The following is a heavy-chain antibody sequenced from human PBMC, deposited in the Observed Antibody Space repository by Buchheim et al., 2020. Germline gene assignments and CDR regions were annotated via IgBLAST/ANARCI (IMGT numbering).Heavy chain of an antibody. V-gene: IGHV5-51*01. CDR3: VRGLGFCSSVSCYTFDY. CDR2: IYPGDSDT. CDR1: GYDFTPYW. J-gene: IGHJ4*02. Sequence: EVQLAQSGAEVKKPGESLKISCEGSGYDFTPYWIGWVRQMPGKGLEWMANIYPGDSDTRYSPSFQGQVTISADKPLTTAYLHWSRLEASDTAMYYCVRGLGFCSSVSCYTFDYWGQGTL. D-gene: IGHD2-2*02.